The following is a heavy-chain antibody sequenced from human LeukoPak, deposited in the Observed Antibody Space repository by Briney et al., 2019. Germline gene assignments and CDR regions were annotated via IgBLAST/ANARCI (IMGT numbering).Heavy chain of an antibody. CDR1: GFTFSSYA. CDR2: ISGSGGST. V-gene: IGHV3-23*01. J-gene: IGHJ4*02. CDR3: ARGSLRYFDWLLSADFDY. Sequence: GGSLRLSCAASGFTFSSYAMSWVRQAPGKGLEWVSAISGSGGSTYYADSVKGRFTISRDNSENTLYLQMNSLRAEDTAVYYCARGSLRYFDWLLSADFDYWGQGTLVTVSS. D-gene: IGHD3-9*01.